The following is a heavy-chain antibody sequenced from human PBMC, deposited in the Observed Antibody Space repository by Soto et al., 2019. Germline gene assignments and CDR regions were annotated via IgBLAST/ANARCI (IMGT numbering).Heavy chain of an antibody. J-gene: IGHJ3*01. D-gene: IGHD1-1*01. CDR1: GYSFSTYW. CDR2: LYPDDSDI. CDR3: ARRRETTMAYDAYDL. Sequence: ESLKISCQGSGYSFSTYWIAWVRQMPGKGLEWMGILYPDDSDIRYSPSFQGQVTISVDKSIRTAYLQWRSLTASDTAIYYCARRRETTMAYDAYDLWGQGTMVTVSS. V-gene: IGHV5-51*01.